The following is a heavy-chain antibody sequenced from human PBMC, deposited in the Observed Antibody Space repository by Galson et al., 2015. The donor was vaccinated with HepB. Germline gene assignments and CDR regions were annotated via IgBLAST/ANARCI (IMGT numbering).Heavy chain of an antibody. CDR3: AKGPSYSGGYTHFDY. Sequence: SLRLSCSAAGFTFDGYTMHWVRQAPGRGREWVSLISWDGGSTYYADSVKGRFTISRDNSKNSLYLKMNSLRTEDTALYYCAKGPSYSGGYTHFDYWGQGTLVTVSS. CDR2: ISWDGGST. CDR1: GFTFDGYT. D-gene: IGHD1-26*01. V-gene: IGHV3-43*01. J-gene: IGHJ4*02.